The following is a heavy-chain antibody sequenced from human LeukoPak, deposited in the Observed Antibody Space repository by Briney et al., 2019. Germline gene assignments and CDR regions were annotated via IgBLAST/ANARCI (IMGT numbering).Heavy chain of an antibody. Sequence: ASVKVSRKASGYTFTSYDINWVRQATGQGLEWMGWMNPNSGNTGYAQKFQGRVTMTRNTSISTAYMELSSLRSEDTAVYYCARGIAAAGTPLEFDYWGQGTLVTVSS. CDR2: MNPNSGNT. CDR1: GYTFTSYD. J-gene: IGHJ4*02. CDR3: ARGIAAAGTPLEFDY. D-gene: IGHD6-13*01. V-gene: IGHV1-8*01.